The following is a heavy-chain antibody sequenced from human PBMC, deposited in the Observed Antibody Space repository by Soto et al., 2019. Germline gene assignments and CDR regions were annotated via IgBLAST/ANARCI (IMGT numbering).Heavy chain of an antibody. CDR3: ASESSSGQGGYYYYGMDF. Sequence: ASVKVSCKASGYTFTSYVISWVRQAPGQGLEWMGWISAYNGNTNYAQKLQGRVTMTTDTSTSTAYMELRSLRSDDMAVYYCASESSSGQGGYYYYGMDFWGQGTTVTVSS. V-gene: IGHV1-18*03. D-gene: IGHD6-6*01. J-gene: IGHJ6*02. CDR2: ISAYNGNT. CDR1: GYTFTSYV.